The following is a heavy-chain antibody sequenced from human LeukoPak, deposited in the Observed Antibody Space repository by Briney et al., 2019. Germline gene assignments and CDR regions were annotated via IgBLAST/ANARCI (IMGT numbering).Heavy chain of an antibody. Sequence: GGSLRLSCAASGFTFSSYGMHWVRQTPGKGLECVAFIRYDGGNQYYTDSVKGRFTISRDNSKNTIYLQMNSLRAEDTAVYYCAKALPAAVDYFDYWGQGTLVTVSS. CDR3: AKALPAAVDYFDY. CDR1: GFTFSSYG. V-gene: IGHV3-30*02. J-gene: IGHJ4*02. D-gene: IGHD6-13*01. CDR2: IRYDGGNQ.